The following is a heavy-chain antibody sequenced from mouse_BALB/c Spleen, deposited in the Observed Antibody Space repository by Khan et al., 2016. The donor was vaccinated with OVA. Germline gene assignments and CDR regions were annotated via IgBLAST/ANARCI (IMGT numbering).Heavy chain of an antibody. CDR2: ILPGSGST. D-gene: IGHD1-1*01. Sequence: QVQLQQSGAELMKPGASVKISCKATGYTFSGYWIDWLKQRPGHGLEWIGEILPGSGSTKYNEKFKGKATLTADTSSNTAYMQLSSLTSEDSAVYYCARSRYYGSTYFDYWGQGTTLTVSS. V-gene: IGHV1-9*01. J-gene: IGHJ2*01. CDR3: ARSRYYGSTYFDY. CDR1: GYTFSGYW.